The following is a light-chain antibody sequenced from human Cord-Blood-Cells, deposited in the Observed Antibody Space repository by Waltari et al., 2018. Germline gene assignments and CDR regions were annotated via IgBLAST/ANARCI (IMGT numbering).Light chain of an antibody. CDR1: QSISSY. V-gene: IGKV1-39*01. CDR3: QQSYSTPLVT. Sequence: DIQMTQSPSSLSASVGDRVTITCRASQSISSYLNWYQQKPGKAPKLLIYAASSLQSGAPARFSGSGSGTDFTLTISSLQPEDFATYYCQQSYSTPLVTFGPGTKVDIK. J-gene: IGKJ3*01. CDR2: AAS.